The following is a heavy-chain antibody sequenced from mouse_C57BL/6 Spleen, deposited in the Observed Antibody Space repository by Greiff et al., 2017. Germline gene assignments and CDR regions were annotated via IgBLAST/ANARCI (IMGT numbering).Heavy chain of an antibody. CDR3: TTRYGSSVQGFAY. D-gene: IGHD1-1*01. CDR2: IGPADGDT. CDR1: GFNIKDYY. J-gene: IGHJ3*01. V-gene: IGHV14-1*01. Sequence: VQLKQSGAELVRPGASVKLSCTASGFNIKDYYMHWVKQRPEQGLEWIGRIGPADGDTEYAPKFPGKGTMTADTSSNTAYLQLSSLTSEDTAVYYGTTRYGSSVQGFAYWGQGTLVTVSA.